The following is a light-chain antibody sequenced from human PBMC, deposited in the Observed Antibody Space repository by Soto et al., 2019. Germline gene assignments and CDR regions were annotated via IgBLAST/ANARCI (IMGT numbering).Light chain of an antibody. CDR3: GTWDSSLSAYV. J-gene: IGLJ1*01. CDR2: ESN. V-gene: IGLV1-51*02. Sequence: QSVLTQPPSVSAAPGQKVTISCSGSSSNIGNNYVSWYQQLPGTAPKLLIYESNKRPSVIPDRFSSSKSGTSATLGITGLQTGDEADYYCGTWDSSLSAYVFGTGTKVTVL. CDR1: SSNIGNNY.